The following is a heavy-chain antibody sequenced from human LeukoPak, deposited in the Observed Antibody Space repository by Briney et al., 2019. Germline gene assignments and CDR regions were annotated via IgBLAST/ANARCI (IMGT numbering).Heavy chain of an antibody. J-gene: IGHJ4*02. V-gene: IGHV4-38-2*01. CDR2: IYHSGST. CDR3: ARHPSAAGWRGHTFDY. CDR1: AYSISSGYY. Sequence: SETLSLTCAVSAYSISSGYYCGWLRPPPGKVLEWIGSIYHSGSTYYDPSLKSRVTISADTSKNQFSLRLSSVTAADTAVYYCARHPSAAGWRGHTFDYWGQGTLVTVSS. D-gene: IGHD6-19*01.